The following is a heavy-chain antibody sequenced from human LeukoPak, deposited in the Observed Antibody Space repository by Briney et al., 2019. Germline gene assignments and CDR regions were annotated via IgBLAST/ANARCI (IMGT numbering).Heavy chain of an antibody. CDR2: INPSGST. V-gene: IGHV4-34*01. J-gene: IGHJ4*02. CDR1: GGSFSGYS. CDR3: ARDLYGDYSY. Sequence: PSETLSLTCAVYGGSFSGYSWSWVRQAPGKGLEWIGDINPSGSTNYNPSLKSRLTMSVDTSKNQFSLRLSSVTAADTAVYYCARDLYGDYSYWGQGTLVTVSS. D-gene: IGHD4-17*01.